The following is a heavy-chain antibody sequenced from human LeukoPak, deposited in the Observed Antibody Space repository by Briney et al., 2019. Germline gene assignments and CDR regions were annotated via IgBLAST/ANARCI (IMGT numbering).Heavy chain of an antibody. CDR2: IRQDGGEG. V-gene: IGHV3-7*01. Sequence: GGSLRLSCAASGFMFSSYWMTWVRQAPGKGLEWVANIRQDGGEGYYVDSVKGRFTVSRDNAKNFVYLQLNSLRVEDTAVYYCARDPGGSGYWGQGTLVTVSS. J-gene: IGHJ4*02. D-gene: IGHD3-3*01. CDR3: ARDPGGSGY. CDR1: GFMFSSYW.